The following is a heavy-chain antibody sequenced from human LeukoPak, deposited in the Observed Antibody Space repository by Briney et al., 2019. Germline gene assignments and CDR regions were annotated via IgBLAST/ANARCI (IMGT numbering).Heavy chain of an antibody. CDR1: GFTFSSYA. V-gene: IGHV3-23*01. CDR3: GAYDHIWGSYRYRLSDY. J-gene: IGHJ4*02. CDR2: ISGSGGST. D-gene: IGHD3-16*02. Sequence: GGSLRLSCAASGFTFSSYAMSWVRQAPGKGLEWVSAISGSGGSTYYADSVKGRFTISRDNSKNTLYLQMNSLRAEDTAVYYCGAYDHIWGSYRYRLSDYWGQGTLVTVSS.